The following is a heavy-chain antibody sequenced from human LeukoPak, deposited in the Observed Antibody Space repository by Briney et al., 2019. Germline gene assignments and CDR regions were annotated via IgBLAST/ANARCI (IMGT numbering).Heavy chain of an antibody. D-gene: IGHD3-10*01. CDR2: IYYSGST. Sequence: PSETLSLTCTVSGGSISSSSYYWGWIRQPPGKGLEWIGSIYYSGSTYYNPSLKSRVTISVDTSKNQFSLKLSSVTAADTAVYYCARLKRWFGDSDYRGQGTLVTVSS. J-gene: IGHJ4*02. CDR3: ARLKRWFGDSDY. CDR1: GGSISSSSYY. V-gene: IGHV4-39*01.